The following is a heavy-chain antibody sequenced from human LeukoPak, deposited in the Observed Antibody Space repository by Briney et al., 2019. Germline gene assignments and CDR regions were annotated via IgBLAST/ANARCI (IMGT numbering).Heavy chain of an antibody. J-gene: IGHJ6*02. D-gene: IGHD2-2*01. CDR3: AREDIVVVPAAMPKTDYYYYGMDV. CDR2: IKQDGSEK. V-gene: IGHV3-7*01. CDR1: GFTFSSYW. Sequence: GGSLRLSCAASGFTFSSYWMSWVRQAPGKGLEWVANIKQDGSEKYYVDSVKGRFTISRDNAKNSLYLQMNSLRAEDTAVYCCAREDIVVVPAAMPKTDYYYYGMDVWGQGTTVTVSS.